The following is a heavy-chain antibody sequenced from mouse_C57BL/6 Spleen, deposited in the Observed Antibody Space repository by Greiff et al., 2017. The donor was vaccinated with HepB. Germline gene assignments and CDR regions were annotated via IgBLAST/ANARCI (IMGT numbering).Heavy chain of an antibody. CDR2: ISSGGSYT. CDR3: ARRPSNYGFDY. D-gene: IGHD2-5*01. V-gene: IGHV5-6*01. Sequence: EVQLQESGGDLVKPGGSLKLSCAASGFTFSSYGMSWVRQTPDKRLEWVATISSGGSYTYYPDSVKGRFTISRDNAKNTLYLQMSSLKSEDTAMYYCARRPSNYGFDYWGQGTTLTVSS. J-gene: IGHJ2*01. CDR1: GFTFSSYG.